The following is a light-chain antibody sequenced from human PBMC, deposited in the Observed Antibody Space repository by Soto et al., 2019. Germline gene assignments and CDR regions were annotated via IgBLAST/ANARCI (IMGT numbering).Light chain of an antibody. J-gene: IGLJ1*01. V-gene: IGLV2-23*01. CDR3: CSYAGSSTYV. Sequence: QSALTQPASVSGSPGQSITISCTGTSSDVGSYNLVSWYQQHPGKAPKLMIYEGSERPSGVSNRFSGSKSDNTASLTISGLQAEDEADYYCCSYAGSSTYVFGTGTKVTVL. CDR2: EGS. CDR1: SSDVGSYNL.